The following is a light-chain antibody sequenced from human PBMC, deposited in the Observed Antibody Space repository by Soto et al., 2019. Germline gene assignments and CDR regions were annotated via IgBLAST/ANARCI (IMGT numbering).Light chain of an antibody. J-gene: IGKJ4*01. CDR1: QTVKNNY. CDR3: QQYDTSPLT. CDR2: GAF. Sequence: EVVLTQSPGTLSLSPGERVTLYCRPSQTVKNNYLAWYQQKPGRAPRLLIFGAFNRATGIPDRFSSSVSGTDFTLTISRLEPEDFAMYYCQQYDTSPLTFGGGTKLDI. V-gene: IGKV3-20*01.